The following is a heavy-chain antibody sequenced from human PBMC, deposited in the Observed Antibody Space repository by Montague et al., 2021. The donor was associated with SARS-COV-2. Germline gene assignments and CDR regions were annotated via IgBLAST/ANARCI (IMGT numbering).Heavy chain of an antibody. V-gene: IGHV4-34*01. Sequence: SETLSLTCAVYGGSFSNYYWTWIRQPPAKGLEWFGEVNHSGRINYNPSLKSRITISVYTSKNQFFLRPSSVTAADTAVYYCARSGWEQHVRASYYDYYDMDVWGQGTTVTVSS. CDR3: ARSGWEQHVRASYYDYYDMDV. J-gene: IGHJ6*02. CDR2: VNHSGRI. CDR1: GGSFSNYY. D-gene: IGHD6-6*01.